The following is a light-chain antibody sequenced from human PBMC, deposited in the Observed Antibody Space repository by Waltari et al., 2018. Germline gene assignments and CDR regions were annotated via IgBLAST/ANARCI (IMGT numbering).Light chain of an antibody. J-gene: IGLJ2*01. Sequence: QSALTQPASVSGSPGQSVTIFCAGTSNDVGGYNSVSWYQEHPGQAPRVIIYAVSDRPSGVSDRFSGSKSGNTASLTISGLQAEDEADYYCSSQSSNDVVLFGGGTKLTVL. CDR2: AVS. V-gene: IGLV2-14*01. CDR1: SNDVGGYNS. CDR3: SSQSSNDVVL.